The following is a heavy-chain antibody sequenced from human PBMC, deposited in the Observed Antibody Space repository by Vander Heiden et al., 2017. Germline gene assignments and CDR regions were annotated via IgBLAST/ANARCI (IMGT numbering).Heavy chain of an antibody. CDR1: GYTLPELS. CDR2: FDPEDGET. D-gene: IGHD3-3*01. J-gene: IGHJ4*02. Sequence: QVQLVQSGAEVKKPGASVKVSCKASGYTLPELSMHWVRQAPGKGLEWMGGFDPEDGETIYAQKFQGRVTMTEDTSTDTAYMELSSLRSEDTAVYYCATNTPQYDFWSGYRYYFDYWGQGTLVTVSS. V-gene: IGHV1-24*01. CDR3: ATNTPQYDFWSGYRYYFDY.